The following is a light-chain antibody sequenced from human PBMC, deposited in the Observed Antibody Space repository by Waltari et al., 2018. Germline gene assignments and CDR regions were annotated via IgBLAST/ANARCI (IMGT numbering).Light chain of an antibody. Sequence: DIVMTQSPDSLAVSLGERATIHCKSSQSIFYSSNNKDYLAWYQLKPGQPPKLLIYWRTTRESGVPDRFSGSGTGTDFTLTISSLQTEDVATYYCQQYYSSPPTFGGGTKVEIK. CDR3: QQYYSSPPT. CDR1: QSIFYSSNNKDY. V-gene: IGKV4-1*01. CDR2: WRT. J-gene: IGKJ4*01.